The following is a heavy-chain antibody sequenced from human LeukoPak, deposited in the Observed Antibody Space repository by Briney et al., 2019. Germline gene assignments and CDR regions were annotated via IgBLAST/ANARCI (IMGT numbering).Heavy chain of an antibody. CDR2: MNPNSGNT. V-gene: IGHV1-8*01. J-gene: IGHJ6*02. CDR3: ARFWAAAGPSKGHYYGMDV. CDR1: GYTFTSYD. D-gene: IGHD6-13*01. Sequence: ASVKVSCKASGYTFTSYDINWVRQATGQGLEWMGWMNPNSGNTGYAQKFQGRVTMTRNTSISTAYMELSSLRSEDTAVYYCARFWAAAGPSKGHYYGMDVWGQGTTVTVSS.